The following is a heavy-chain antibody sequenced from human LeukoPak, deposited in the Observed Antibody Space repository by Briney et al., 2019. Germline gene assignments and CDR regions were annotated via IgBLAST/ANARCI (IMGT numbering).Heavy chain of an antibody. Sequence: PGGSLRLSCAASGFTFSSYAMSWVRQAPGKGLEWVSDISGTGGTTHYADSVEGRFTISRDNSKNTLYLQMNSLRAEDTAVYYCAKGLYSNGWYPFAYWGQGTLVTVSS. CDR2: ISGTGGTT. D-gene: IGHD6-19*01. CDR1: GFTFSSYA. CDR3: AKGLYSNGWYPFAY. V-gene: IGHV3-23*01. J-gene: IGHJ4*02.